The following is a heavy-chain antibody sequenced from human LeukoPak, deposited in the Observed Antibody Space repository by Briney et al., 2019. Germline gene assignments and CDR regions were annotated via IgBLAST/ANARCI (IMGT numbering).Heavy chain of an antibody. D-gene: IGHD6-13*01. CDR1: GFTFSSYG. CDR3: AREPTYSSSWHTSCDY. J-gene: IGHJ4*02. V-gene: IGHV3-48*01. CDR2: ITGSSSSI. Sequence: GGSLRLSCAASGFTFSSYGMHWVRQAPGKGLEWVSYITGSSSSIYYADSVKGRFTISRDNAKGSLYLQMDSLRAEDTAVYFCAREPTYSSSWHTSCDYWGQGTLVTVSS.